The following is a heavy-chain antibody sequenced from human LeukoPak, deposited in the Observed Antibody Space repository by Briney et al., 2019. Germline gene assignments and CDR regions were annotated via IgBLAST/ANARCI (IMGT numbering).Heavy chain of an antibody. V-gene: IGHV1-18*01. D-gene: IGHD2-15*01. CDR2: ISAYNGNT. Sequence: ASVKVSCKASGYTFTSYGISWVRQAPEQGLEWMGWISAYNGNTNYAQKLQGRVTMTTDTSTSTAYMELRSLRSDDTAVYYCARDQYCSGGSCYSRYFDLWGRGTLVTVSS. CDR1: GYTFTSYG. CDR3: ARDQYCSGGSCYSRYFDL. J-gene: IGHJ2*01.